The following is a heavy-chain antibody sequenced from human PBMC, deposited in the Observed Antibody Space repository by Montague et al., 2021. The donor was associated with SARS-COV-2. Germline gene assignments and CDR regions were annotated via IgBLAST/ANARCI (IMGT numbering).Heavy chain of an antibody. CDR3: ACGLGYGDYGDY. CDR1: GLTVNANF. D-gene: IGHD4-17*01. V-gene: IGHV3-53*01. J-gene: IGHJ4*02. CDR2: IYAGGGT. Sequence: SLRLSCAASGLTVNANFMTWVRQAPGKGLEWVSVIYAGGGTDYADPVTGRFTVSSDNSKNTLYLQMNSLRVDDTALYYCACGLGYGDYGDYWGQGTLVTVS.